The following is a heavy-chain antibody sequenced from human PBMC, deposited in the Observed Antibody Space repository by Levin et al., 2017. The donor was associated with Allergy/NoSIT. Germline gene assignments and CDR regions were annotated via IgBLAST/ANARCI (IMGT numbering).Heavy chain of an antibody. CDR3: AKPGGYCSGVSCYFFDY. J-gene: IGHJ4*02. V-gene: IGHV3-30*18. Sequence: PGGSLRLSCAASGFSLSNYGMHWVRQAPGKGLEWVAVISFDGSNKYYGDAVKGRFTISRDISKNTVYLQMNSLRAEDTAVYYCAKPGGYCSGVSCYFFDYWGQGTLVTVSA. CDR2: ISFDGSNK. D-gene: IGHD2-15*01. CDR1: GFSLSNYG.